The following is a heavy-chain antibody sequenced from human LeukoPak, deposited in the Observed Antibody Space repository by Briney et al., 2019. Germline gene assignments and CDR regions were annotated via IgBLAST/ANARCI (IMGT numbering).Heavy chain of an antibody. CDR1: GYTFTSYY. Sequence: ASVKVSCKASGYTFTSYYMHWLRQAPGQGLEWMGIINPSGGSTSYAQKFQGRVTMTRDTSTSTVYMELSSLRSEDTAVYYCARDPVTIFGVHYYMDVWGKGTTVTVSS. V-gene: IGHV1-46*01. CDR3: ARDPVTIFGVHYYMDV. CDR2: INPSGGST. J-gene: IGHJ6*03. D-gene: IGHD3-3*01.